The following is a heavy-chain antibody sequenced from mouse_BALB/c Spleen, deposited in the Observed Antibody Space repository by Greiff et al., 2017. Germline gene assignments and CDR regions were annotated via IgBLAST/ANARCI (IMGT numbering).Heavy chain of an antibody. CDR2: IYPYNGGT. V-gene: IGHV1S29*02. D-gene: IGHD2-12*01. Sequence: EVKLQESGPELVKPGASVKISCKASGYTFTDYNMHWVKQSHGKSLEWIGYIYPYNGGTGYNQKFKGKATLTVDNSSSTAYMELRSLTSEDSAVYYCARGGYSHDGAWFAYWGQGTLVTVSA. J-gene: IGHJ3*01. CDR3: ARGGYSHDGAWFAY. CDR1: GYTFTDYN.